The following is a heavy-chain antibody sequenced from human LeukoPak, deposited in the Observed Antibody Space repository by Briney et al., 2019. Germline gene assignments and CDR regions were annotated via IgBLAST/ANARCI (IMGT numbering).Heavy chain of an antibody. Sequence: SETLSLTCTVSGGSISSYYWSWIRQPPGKGLEWIGYIYYSGSTNYNPSLKSRVTISVDTSKNQFSLKLSSVTAADTAVYYCARGKGLLWFGEFRLRCWFDPWGQGTLVTVSS. CDR3: ARGKGLLWFGEFRLRCWFDP. V-gene: IGHV4-59*12. CDR2: IYYSGST. J-gene: IGHJ5*02. D-gene: IGHD3-10*01. CDR1: GGSISSYY.